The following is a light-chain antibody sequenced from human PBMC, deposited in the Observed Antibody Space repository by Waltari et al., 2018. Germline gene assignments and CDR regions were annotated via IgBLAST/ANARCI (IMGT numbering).Light chain of an antibody. CDR2: GAS. V-gene: IGKV3-20*01. J-gene: IGKJ4*01. CDR1: QTISGSW. CDR3: QQYDGSSVT. Sequence: EIALTQSPGTLSLSPGERATLPCRASQTISGSWLTWYQRKPGQAPRLLIYGASSRATGIPVRFSGSGSGTDFTLTISRLEPEDSAVYYCQQYDGSSVTFGGGTKVEGK.